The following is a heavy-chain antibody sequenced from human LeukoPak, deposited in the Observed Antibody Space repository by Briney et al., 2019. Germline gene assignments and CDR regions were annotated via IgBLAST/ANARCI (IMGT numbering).Heavy chain of an antibody. J-gene: IGHJ4*02. V-gene: IGHV3-21*01. D-gene: IGHD6-19*01. CDR1: GFTFSSYS. CDR2: ISSSSSYI. CDR3: AKGQVRAVTGTGVDY. Sequence: GGSLRLSCAASGFTFSSYSMNWVRQAPGKGLEWVSSISSSSSYIYYADSVKGRFTISRDNAKNSLYLQMNSLRAEDTAVYYCAKGQVRAVTGTGVDYWGQGTLVTVSS.